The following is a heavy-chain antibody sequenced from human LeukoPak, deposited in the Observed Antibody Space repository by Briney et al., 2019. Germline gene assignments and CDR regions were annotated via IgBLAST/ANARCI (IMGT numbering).Heavy chain of an antibody. CDR2: IRYDGSNK. J-gene: IGHJ4*02. CDR3: AKDRCSSTSCYIFDY. Sequence: GGSLRLSCAASGFTFSSYGMHWVRQAPSKGLEWVAFIRYDGSNKYYADSVKGRFTISRDNSKNTLYLQMNSLRAEDTAVYYCAKDRCSSTSCYIFDYWGQGTLVPVSS. V-gene: IGHV3-30*02. CDR1: GFTFSSYG. D-gene: IGHD2-2*02.